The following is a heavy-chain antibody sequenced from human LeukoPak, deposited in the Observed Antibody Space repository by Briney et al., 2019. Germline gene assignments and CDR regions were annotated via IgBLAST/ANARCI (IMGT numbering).Heavy chain of an antibody. Sequence: ASVKVSCKASGYTFTSYGISWVRQAPGQGLEWMGWITAYNDNTYYAQKLQGRVTMTTDTSTSTAYMELSRLRSGDTALYYCARERYYSSGNYNNRIDYWGQGTLVTVSS. J-gene: IGHJ4*02. V-gene: IGHV1-18*01. CDR1: GYTFTSYG. D-gene: IGHD3-10*01. CDR3: ARERYYSSGNYNNRIDY. CDR2: ITAYNDNT.